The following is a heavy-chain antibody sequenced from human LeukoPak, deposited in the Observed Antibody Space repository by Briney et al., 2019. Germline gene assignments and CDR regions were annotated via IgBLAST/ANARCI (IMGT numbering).Heavy chain of an antibody. CDR2: ISAYNGNT. Sequence: GASVKVSCKASGYTFTSSGISWVRQAPGQGLEWMGWISAYNGNTNYAQKLQGRGTMTTDTSTSTAYMELRSLRSDDTAVYYCARGRAAAGTRWFDPWGQGTLVTVSS. D-gene: IGHD6-13*01. CDR1: GYTFTSSG. J-gene: IGHJ5*02. CDR3: ARGRAAAGTRWFDP. V-gene: IGHV1-18*01.